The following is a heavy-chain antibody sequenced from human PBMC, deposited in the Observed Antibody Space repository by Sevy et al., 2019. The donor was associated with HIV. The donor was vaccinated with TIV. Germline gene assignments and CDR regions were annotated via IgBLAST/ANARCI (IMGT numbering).Heavy chain of an antibody. CDR2: IYPGDSDT. CDR3: ARPGDYTDSSGYYYLPDAFDI. J-gene: IGHJ3*02. CDR1: GYRFTKYW. Sequence: GESLKISCKGSGYRFTKYWIGWVRQMPGKGLEWMGIIYPGDSDTRYSPSFQGQVTISADKSISPAYLQWSSLEASDTAMYYCARPGDYTDSSGYYYLPDAFDIWGQGTMVTVSS. V-gene: IGHV5-51*01. D-gene: IGHD3-22*01.